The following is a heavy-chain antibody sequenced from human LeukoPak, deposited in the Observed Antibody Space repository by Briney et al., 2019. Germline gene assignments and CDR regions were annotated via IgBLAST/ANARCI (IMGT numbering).Heavy chain of an antibody. D-gene: IGHD2-8*02. CDR2: ISAYNGNT. CDR1: GYTFTSYG. J-gene: IGHJ6*03. CDR3: ARGYCTGGVCWYYYYYMDV. V-gene: IGHV1-18*01. Sequence: ASVKVSCKASGYTFTSYGISWVRHAPGQGLESMGWISAYNGNTNYAQKLQGRVTMTTDTSTSTAYMELRSLRSDDTAVYYCARGYCTGGVCWYYYYYMDVWGKGTTVTVSS.